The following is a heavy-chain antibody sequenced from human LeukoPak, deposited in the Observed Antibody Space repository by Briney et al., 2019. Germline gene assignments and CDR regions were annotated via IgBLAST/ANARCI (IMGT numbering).Heavy chain of an antibody. CDR1: GFTFSSYG. CDR3: ARDSDTAMVDY. V-gene: IGHV3-33*01. D-gene: IGHD5-18*01. Sequence: PGGSLRLSCAASGFTFSSYGMHWVRQAPGKGLEWVAVIWYDGSNKYYADSVKGRFTISRDNSKNTLYLQMNSLRAEDTAVYYCARDSDTAMVDYWGQGTLSPSPQ. CDR2: IWYDGSNK. J-gene: IGHJ4*02.